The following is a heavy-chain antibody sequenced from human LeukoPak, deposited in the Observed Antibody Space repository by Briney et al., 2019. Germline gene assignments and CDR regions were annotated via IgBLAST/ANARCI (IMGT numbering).Heavy chain of an antibody. D-gene: IGHD3-22*01. CDR2: SSAYNGNT. CDR3: ARDFGPGLSRPNDYDSSGYSKGFQH. J-gene: IGHJ1*01. Sequence: GASVKVFCKASGSTFTSYGISWVRQAPGQGLEWMGWSSAYNGNTNYAQKLQGRVTMTTDTSTSTAYMELRSLRSDDTAVYYCARDFGPGLSRPNDYDSSGYSKGFQHWGQGTLVTVSS. CDR1: GSTFTSYG. V-gene: IGHV1-18*01.